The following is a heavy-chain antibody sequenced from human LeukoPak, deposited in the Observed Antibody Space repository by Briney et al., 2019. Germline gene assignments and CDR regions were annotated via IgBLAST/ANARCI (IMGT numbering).Heavy chain of an antibody. Sequence: SETLSLTCTVSGGSISSYYWSWIRQPPGKGLEWIGYIYYSGSTNYNPSLKSRVTISQDTSTNQFSLKLSSVTAADTAVYYCARSRDYYDSSGYPLEVDYWGQGTLVTVSS. CDR3: ARSRDYYDSSGYPLEVDY. CDR1: GGSISSYY. D-gene: IGHD3-22*01. V-gene: IGHV4-59*01. J-gene: IGHJ4*02. CDR2: IYYSGST.